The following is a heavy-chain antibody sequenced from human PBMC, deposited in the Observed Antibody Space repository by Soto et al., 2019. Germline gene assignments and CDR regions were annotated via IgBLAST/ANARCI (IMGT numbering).Heavy chain of an antibody. J-gene: IGHJ3*01. V-gene: IGHV3-23*01. D-gene: IGHD3-16*01. CDR3: AKDFMIINSAWDTFDF. CDR2: IGGGGDDT. CDR1: GFTFSNYA. Sequence: PGGSLRLSCAASGFTFSNYAMSWVRQAPGKGLEWVSRIGGGGDDTYDADSVKGRFIISRDNSKSTLSLQMNGLRGEDTAVYYCAKDFMIINSAWDTFDFWGQGRMVTVS.